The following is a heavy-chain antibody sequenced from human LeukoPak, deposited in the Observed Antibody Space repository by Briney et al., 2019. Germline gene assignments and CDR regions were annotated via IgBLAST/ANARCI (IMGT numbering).Heavy chain of an antibody. Sequence: GASVKVSCKASGYTFTSYYMHWVRQAPGQGLEWMGIINPSGGSTSYAQKFQGRVTMTRDTSTSTVYMELSSLRSEDTAVYYCAGGYYDSSGYFLHVNAFDIWGQGTMVTVSS. CDR2: INPSGGST. CDR1: GYTFTSYY. V-gene: IGHV1-46*01. J-gene: IGHJ3*02. D-gene: IGHD3-22*01. CDR3: AGGYYDSSGYFLHVNAFDI.